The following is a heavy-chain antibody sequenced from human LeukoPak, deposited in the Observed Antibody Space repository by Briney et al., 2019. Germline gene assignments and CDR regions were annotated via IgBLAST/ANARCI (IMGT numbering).Heavy chain of an antibody. Sequence: GGSLRLSCAASGFTFRNYWMHWARQVPGKGLVWVSRINPVGTSPHYADSVKGRFTISRDNARNILYLQMNSLRVEDTAIYYCVRGTNDWTGIDYWGQGILVTVSS. CDR3: VRGTNDWTGIDY. V-gene: IGHV3-74*01. D-gene: IGHD2-8*01. CDR2: INPVGTSP. J-gene: IGHJ4*02. CDR1: GFTFRNYW.